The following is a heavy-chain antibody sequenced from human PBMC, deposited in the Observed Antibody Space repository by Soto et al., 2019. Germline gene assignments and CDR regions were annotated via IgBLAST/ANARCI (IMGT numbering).Heavy chain of an antibody. CDR1: EFTFSSRA. J-gene: IGHJ4*02. D-gene: IGHD2-2*01. CDR3: AKDTRGPDY. Sequence: EVQLLESGGGLVQPGGSLRLSCAASEFTFSSRAMSWVRQAPGKGLEWVSSIYASNNNTYYADSVKGRFTISRDNSRNTLYLQMISLRAEDTALYYCAKDTRGPDYWGQGTLVTVSS. CDR2: IYASNNNT. V-gene: IGHV3-23*05.